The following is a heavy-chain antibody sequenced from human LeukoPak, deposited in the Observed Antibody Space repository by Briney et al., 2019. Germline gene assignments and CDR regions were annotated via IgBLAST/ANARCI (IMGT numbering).Heavy chain of an antibody. CDR2: LIPIFGTA. J-gene: IGHJ5*02. Sequence: ASVKVSCKASGGTFSSYAISWVRQAPGQGLEWMGGLIPIFGTANYAQKFQGRVTITADESTSTAYMELSSLRSEDTAVYYCARGPVLRYFDWTLPPNWFDPWGQGTLVTVSS. V-gene: IGHV1-69*13. D-gene: IGHD3-9*01. CDR1: GGTFSSYA. CDR3: ARGPVLRYFDWTLPPNWFDP.